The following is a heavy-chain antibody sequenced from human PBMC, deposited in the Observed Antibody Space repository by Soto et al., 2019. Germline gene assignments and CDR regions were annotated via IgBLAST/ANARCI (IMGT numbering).Heavy chain of an antibody. Sequence: EVQLVESGGGLVKPGESLRLSCAVSGFTFSNYGMSWVRQAPGKGLEWVARIKFDEINIQYVDSARGGVTISSDNADNALYLQMNSMSVEDTALYYCARDSDCGSGISVTDYFDYSGQGTLVTVSS. J-gene: IGHJ4*02. CDR1: GFTFSNYG. V-gene: IGHV3-7*01. CDR2: IKFDEINI. CDR3: ARDSDCGSGISVTDYFDY. D-gene: IGHD3-10*01.